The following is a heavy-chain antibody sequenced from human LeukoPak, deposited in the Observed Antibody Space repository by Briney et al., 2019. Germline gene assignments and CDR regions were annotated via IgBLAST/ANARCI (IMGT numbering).Heavy chain of an antibody. D-gene: IGHD3-22*01. J-gene: IGHJ4*02. CDR1: GFTFSSYA. CDR3: AKRPNYYVSSGSGYYFDY. V-gene: IGHV3-23*01. Sequence: AGSLRLSCAASGFTFSSYAMSWVRLAPGKGLEWVSAISGSGGSTYYADSVKGRFTISRDNSKNTLYLQMNSLRAEDTAVYYCAKRPNYYVSSGSGYYFDYWGQGTLVTVSS. CDR2: ISGSGGST.